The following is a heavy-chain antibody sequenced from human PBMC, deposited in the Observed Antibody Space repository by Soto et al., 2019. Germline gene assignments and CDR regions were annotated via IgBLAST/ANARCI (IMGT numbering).Heavy chain of an antibody. CDR2: INHSGST. Sequence: SETLSLTCAVYGGSFSGYYWSWIRQPPGKGLEWIGEINHSGSTNYNPSLKSRVTISVDTSKNQFSLKLSSVTAADTAVYYCARAGGYESYYYYYMDVWGKGTTVTVSS. CDR1: GGSFSGYY. J-gene: IGHJ6*03. CDR3: ARAGGYESYYYYYMDV. D-gene: IGHD5-12*01. V-gene: IGHV4-34*01.